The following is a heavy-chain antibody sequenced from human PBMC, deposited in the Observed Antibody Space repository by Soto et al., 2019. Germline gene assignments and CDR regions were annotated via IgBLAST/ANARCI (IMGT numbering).Heavy chain of an antibody. J-gene: IGHJ4*02. CDR2: IYDTESA. D-gene: IGHD6-6*01. V-gene: IGHV4-31*03. CDR3: ARASSSSSAADY. Sequence: QVQLQESGPGLVKPSQTLSLTCNVSGESISSGGYYWSWIRHHPGKGLEWIGYIYDTESAYYNPSPKSRVTISMDTSKNQFAMRLSSVTAADTAVYYCARASSSSSAADYWGQGILATVSS. CDR1: GESISSGGYY.